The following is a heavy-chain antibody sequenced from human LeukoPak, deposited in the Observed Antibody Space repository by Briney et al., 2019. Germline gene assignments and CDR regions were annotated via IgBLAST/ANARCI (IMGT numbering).Heavy chain of an antibody. J-gene: IGHJ4*02. D-gene: IGHD2-21*02. CDR2: ISPDGSSR. CDR3: ARDGGLLPDN. Sequence: GGSLRLSCAASGFPFSTYWMRWVRQPPGKGLMWVSRISPDGSSRSYADSVKGRFIISRDNAKNTLSLQMNSLTAAATAVYYCARDGGLLPDNWGKGTLVTVSS. CDR1: GFPFSTYW. V-gene: IGHV3-74*01.